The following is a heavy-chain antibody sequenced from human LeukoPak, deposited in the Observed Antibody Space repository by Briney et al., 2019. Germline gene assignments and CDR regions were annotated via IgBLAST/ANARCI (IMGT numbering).Heavy chain of an antibody. J-gene: IGHJ4*02. CDR2: IYYSGST. CDR1: GGSISSDY. V-gene: IGHV4-59*01. Sequence: PSETLSLTCTVSGGSISSDYWSWIRQPPGKGLEWVGYIYYSGSTYYYASLKSRSSIILDASKNQFSYQLISGPAADAAVYYCARGFYSPHYWGQGTLVCVSS. CDR3: ARGFYSPHY. D-gene: IGHD4-11*01.